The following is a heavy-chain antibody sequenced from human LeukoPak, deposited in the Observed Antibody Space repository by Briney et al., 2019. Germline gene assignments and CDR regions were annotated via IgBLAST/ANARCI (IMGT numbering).Heavy chain of an antibody. Sequence: SETLSLTCTVPGGSISSGGYYWSWIRQPPGKGLEWIGYIYHSGSTYYNPSLKSRVTISVDRSKNQFSLKLSSVTAADTAVYYCASQGRGQRSSSWFFDYWGQGTLVTVSS. J-gene: IGHJ4*02. CDR2: IYHSGST. CDR1: GGSISSGGYY. V-gene: IGHV4-30-2*01. D-gene: IGHD6-13*01. CDR3: ASQGRGQRSSSWFFDY.